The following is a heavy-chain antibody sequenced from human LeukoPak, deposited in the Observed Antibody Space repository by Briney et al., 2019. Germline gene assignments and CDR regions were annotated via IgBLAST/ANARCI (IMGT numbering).Heavy chain of an antibody. V-gene: IGHV3-74*01. CDR3: ASTLLWFGEQAHYVYYMYV. D-gene: IGHD3-10*01. J-gene: IGHJ6*03. Sequence: RGSRRLSCAGSGFTFSNYWIHGVRQVPGKGRVWVSRIGRDGSTTTYADSVKGRFTVSRDNAKNTMYLHMNSLRAEDTAVYYCASTLLWFGEQAHYVYYMYVWGTGATCTVSS. CDR2: IGRDGSTT. CDR1: GFTFSNYW.